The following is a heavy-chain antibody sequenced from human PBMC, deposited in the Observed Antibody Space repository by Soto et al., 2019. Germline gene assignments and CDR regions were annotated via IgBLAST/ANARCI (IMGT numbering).Heavy chain of an antibody. D-gene: IGHD6-13*01. V-gene: IGHV4-59*01. Sequence: SETLSLTCTVSGGSISSYYWSWIRQPPGKGLEWIGYIYYSGSTNYNPSLKSRVTISVDTSKNQFSLKLSSVTAADTAVYYCARGPPISSSWFLWWLDPWGPGTMVTVYS. J-gene: IGHJ5*02. CDR1: GGSISSYY. CDR3: ARGPPISSSWFLWWLDP. CDR2: IYYSGST.